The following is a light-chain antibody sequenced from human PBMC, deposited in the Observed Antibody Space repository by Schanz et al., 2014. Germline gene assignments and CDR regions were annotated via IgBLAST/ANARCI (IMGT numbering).Light chain of an antibody. CDR1: SSDVGGYNY. J-gene: IGLJ3*02. CDR2: EGS. Sequence: QSALTQPASVSGSPGQSITISCTGTSSDVGGYNYVSWYQQHPGKAPKLMIYEGSKRPSGVSNRFSGSGSGNTASLTISGLQAEDEADYYCCSYAGSSLGVFGGGTKLIVL. CDR3: CSYAGSSLGV. V-gene: IGLV2-14*01.